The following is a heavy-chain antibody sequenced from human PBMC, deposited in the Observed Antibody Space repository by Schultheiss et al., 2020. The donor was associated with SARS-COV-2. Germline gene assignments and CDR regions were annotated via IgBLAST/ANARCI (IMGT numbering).Heavy chain of an antibody. J-gene: IGHJ4*02. V-gene: IGHV4-31*03. CDR2: IYYSGST. D-gene: IGHD2-2*01. Sequence: SETLSLTCTVSGGSISSGGYYWSWIRQHPGKGLEWIGYIYYSGSTYYYPSLKSRVTISVDTSKNQFSLKLSSVTAADTAVYYCARSEYEGRSDYWGQGTLVTVSS. CDR1: GGSISSGGYY. CDR3: ARSEYEGRSDY.